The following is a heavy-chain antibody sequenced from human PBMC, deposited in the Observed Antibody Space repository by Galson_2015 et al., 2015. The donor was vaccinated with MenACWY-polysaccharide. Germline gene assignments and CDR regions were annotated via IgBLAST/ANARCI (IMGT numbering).Heavy chain of an antibody. CDR3: ARNEQGGGMDV. D-gene: IGHD1-26*01. CDR1: VGSISSHY. J-gene: IGHJ6*02. Sequence: ETLSLACPVSVGSISSHYWRWLRQPPEKQLEWIGYIYYSGITNYNPSLKSRVTISVDASKNRLSMKVSSVTAADTAVYYCARNEQGGGMDVWGQGTTVTVSS. CDR2: IYYSGIT. V-gene: IGHV4-59*11.